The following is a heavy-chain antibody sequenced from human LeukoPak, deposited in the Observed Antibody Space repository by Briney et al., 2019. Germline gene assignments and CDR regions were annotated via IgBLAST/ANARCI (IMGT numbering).Heavy chain of an antibody. CDR3: ARHGGTLDYFDY. V-gene: IGHV4-59*08. D-gene: IGHD1-26*01. CDR1: GVSISSYY. Sequence: SETLSLTCTASGVSISSYYWSWIRQPPGKGLEWIGYISYGGATSYNPSLKRRVTISVDPPKNRFSLILSSLTAADTALYYCARHGGTLDYFDYWGPGSLVTVSS. J-gene: IGHJ4*02. CDR2: ISYGGAT.